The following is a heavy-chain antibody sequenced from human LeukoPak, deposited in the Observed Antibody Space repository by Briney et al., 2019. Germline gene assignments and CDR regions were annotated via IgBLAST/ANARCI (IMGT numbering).Heavy chain of an antibody. J-gene: IGHJ6*02. D-gene: IGHD2-2*01. CDR2: IYYSGST. CDR3: ARDRDIVVVPASSHYYYGMDV. CDR1: GGSISSGGYY. V-gene: IGHV4-31*03. Sequence: SETLSLTCTVSGGSISSGGYYWSWIRQHPGKGLEWIGYIYYSGSTYYNPSLKSRVTISVDTSKNQFSLKLSSVTAADTAVYYCARDRDIVVVPASSHYYYGMDVWGQGTTVTVSS.